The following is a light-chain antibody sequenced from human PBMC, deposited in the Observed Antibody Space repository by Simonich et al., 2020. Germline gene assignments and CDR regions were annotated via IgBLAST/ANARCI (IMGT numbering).Light chain of an antibody. CDR3: QQYNSYWT. V-gene: IGKV1-NL1*01. J-gene: IGKJ1*01. CDR1: QGISNS. Sequence: DIQLTQSPSSLSASVGDRVTITCRASQGISNSLAWYQQKLGKSPKLLLYAASRLESGVPSRFIGRGSGTDYTLTISSLKPEDFATYYCQQYNSYWTFGQGTKVEIK. CDR2: AAS.